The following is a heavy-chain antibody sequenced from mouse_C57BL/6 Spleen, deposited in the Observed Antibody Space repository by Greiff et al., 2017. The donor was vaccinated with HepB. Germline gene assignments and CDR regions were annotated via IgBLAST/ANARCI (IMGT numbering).Heavy chain of an antibody. D-gene: IGHD3-2*02. CDR3: ARGSSDYAMDY. J-gene: IGHJ4*01. CDR1: GYTFTSYW. CDR2: IDPSDSYT. Sequence: QVQLQQPGAELVRPGPSVKLSCKASGYTFTSYWMHWVKQRPGQGLEWIGVIDPSDSYTNYNQKFKGKATLTVDTSSSTAYMQLSSLTSEDSAVYYCARGSSDYAMDYWGQGTSVTVSS. V-gene: IGHV1-59*01.